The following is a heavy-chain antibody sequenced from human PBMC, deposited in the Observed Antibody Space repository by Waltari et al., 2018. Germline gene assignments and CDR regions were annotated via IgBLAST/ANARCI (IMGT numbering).Heavy chain of an antibody. Sequence: QVQLVQSGAEVKKPGSSVKVSCKASGGTFSSYAISWVRQAPGQGLEWMGGIIPIFGTANYAQKFQGRVTITADQSTSTAYMELSSLRAEDTAVYYCARGVLQLTGAAWYFDYWGQGTLVTVSS. CDR3: ARGVLQLTGAAWYFDY. V-gene: IGHV1-69*12. D-gene: IGHD7-27*01. CDR2: IIPIFGTA. CDR1: GGTFSSYA. J-gene: IGHJ4*02.